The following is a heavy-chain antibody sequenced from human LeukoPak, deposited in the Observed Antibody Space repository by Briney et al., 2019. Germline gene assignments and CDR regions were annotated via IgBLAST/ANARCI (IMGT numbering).Heavy chain of an antibody. D-gene: IGHD2-2*01. Sequence: GGSLRLSCAASGFTFSGYWMHWVRQAPGKGLEWVSGISWNSGSIGYADSVKGRFTISRDNAKNSLYLQMNSLRAEDTALYYCAKDITGGYYAYGAFDIWGQGTMVTVSS. CDR3: AKDITGGYYAYGAFDI. V-gene: IGHV3-9*01. CDR1: GFTFSGYW. CDR2: ISWNSGSI. J-gene: IGHJ3*02.